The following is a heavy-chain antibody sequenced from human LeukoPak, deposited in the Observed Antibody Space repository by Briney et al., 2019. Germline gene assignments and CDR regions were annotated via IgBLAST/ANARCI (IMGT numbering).Heavy chain of an antibody. J-gene: IGHJ3*02. CDR3: AKDPARYYYGSEMGDAFDI. V-gene: IGHV4-34*01. CDR1: GGSFSGYY. Sequence: SETLSLTCAVYGGSFSGYYWSWIRQPPGKGLEWIGEINHSGSTNYNPSLKSRVTISVDTSKNQFSLKLSSVTAADTAVYYCAKDPARYYYGSEMGDAFDIWGQGTMVTVSS. D-gene: IGHD3-10*01. CDR2: INHSGST.